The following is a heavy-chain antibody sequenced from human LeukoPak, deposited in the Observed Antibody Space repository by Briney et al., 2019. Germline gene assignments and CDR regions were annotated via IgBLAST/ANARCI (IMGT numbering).Heavy chain of an antibody. D-gene: IGHD3-22*01. CDR1: GFTFNNYA. J-gene: IGHJ4*02. Sequence: QPGGSLRLSCSASGFTFNNYAMNWVRQAPGKGLEWVSSISGSGGSTYYADSVKGRFTISRDNSKNTLYLQMNGLRAEDTAVYFCAKDLSASRDSGYYSLDYWGQGTLVTVYS. CDR3: AKDLSASRDSGYYSLDY. V-gene: IGHV3-23*01. CDR2: ISGSGGST.